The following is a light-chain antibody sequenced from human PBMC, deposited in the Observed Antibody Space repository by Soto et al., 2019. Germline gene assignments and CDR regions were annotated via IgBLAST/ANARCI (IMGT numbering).Light chain of an antibody. CDR2: GAS. J-gene: IGKJ3*01. CDR3: QQYGRSPPYT. Sequence: EIVMAQSPATLSVAPGERAALSCRASQTVGNNLAWYQHRPGQAPRLLIYGASTRATGIPARFSASGSETDFTLTISSLEPEDFAVYYCQQYGRSPPYTFGPGTKVDIK. V-gene: IGKV3-15*01. CDR1: QTVGNN.